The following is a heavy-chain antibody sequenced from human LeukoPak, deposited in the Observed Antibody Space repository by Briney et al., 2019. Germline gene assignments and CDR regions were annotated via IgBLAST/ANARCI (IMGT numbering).Heavy chain of an antibody. CDR2: IYHSGST. Sequence: SETLSLTCTVSGGSIRSSNCWSWVRQPPGQGPEWIGEIYHSGSTNYNPSLKSRVTISVDKSKNQFSLKLSSVTAADTAVYYCARGIYSGSYYYFDYWGQGTLVTVSS. V-gene: IGHV4-4*02. CDR1: GGSIRSSNC. J-gene: IGHJ4*02. D-gene: IGHD1-26*01. CDR3: ARGIYSGSYYYFDY.